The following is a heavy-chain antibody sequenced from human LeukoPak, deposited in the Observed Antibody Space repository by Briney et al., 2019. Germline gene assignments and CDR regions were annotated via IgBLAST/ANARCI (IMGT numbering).Heavy chain of an antibody. J-gene: IGHJ4*02. CDR3: ARDATMVRGFDY. V-gene: IGHV4-59*12. CDR1: GGSISGYY. Sequence: PSETLSLTCTVSGGSISGYYWSWIRQPPGKGLEWIGYIYYSGSTNYNPSLNSRVTISVYTSKNQFSLKLSSVTAADTAVYYCARDATMVRGFDYWGQGTLVTVSS. CDR2: IYYSGST. D-gene: IGHD3-10*01.